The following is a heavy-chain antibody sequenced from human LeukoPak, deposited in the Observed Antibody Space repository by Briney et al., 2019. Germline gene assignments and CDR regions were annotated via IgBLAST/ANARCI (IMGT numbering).Heavy chain of an antibody. CDR2: IYHSGST. V-gene: IGHV4-30-2*01. CDR3: ARADYYGSGVTVDY. J-gene: IGHJ4*02. CDR1: GGSISSGGYS. Sequence: SQTLSLTCAVSGGSISSGGYSWSWIRQPPGKGLEWIGYIYHSGSTYYNPSLKSRVTISVDRSKNQFSLKLSSVTAADTAVYYCARADYYGSGVTVDYWGQGTLVTVSS. D-gene: IGHD3-10*01.